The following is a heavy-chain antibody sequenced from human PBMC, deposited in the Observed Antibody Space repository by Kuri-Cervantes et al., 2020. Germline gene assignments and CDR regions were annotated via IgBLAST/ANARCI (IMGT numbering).Heavy chain of an antibody. CDR3: ARTRSGWYYDY. CDR2: ISSSSSYT. CDR1: GFTFSSYS. V-gene: IGHV3-21*01. Sequence: GGSLRLSCAASGFTFSSYSINWVRQAPGKGLEWVSSISSSSSYTYYADSVKGRFTISRDNAKNSLDLYMNSLRAEDTAVYYRARTRSGWYYDYWGQGTLVTVSS. D-gene: IGHD6-19*01. J-gene: IGHJ4*02.